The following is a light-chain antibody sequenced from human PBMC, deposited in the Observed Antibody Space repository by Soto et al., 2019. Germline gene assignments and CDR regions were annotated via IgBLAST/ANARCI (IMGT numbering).Light chain of an antibody. CDR1: QSISSW. Sequence: DIQMTQSPSTLSASVGDRVTITCRASQSISSWLAWYQQKPGKAPKLLIYDASSLESGVPSRFSGSGSGTEFTLTISSLQPDDFATYYSQQYNSYSPTGTFGQGTKVDIK. V-gene: IGKV1-5*01. CDR3: QQYNSYSPTGT. J-gene: IGKJ2*01. CDR2: DAS.